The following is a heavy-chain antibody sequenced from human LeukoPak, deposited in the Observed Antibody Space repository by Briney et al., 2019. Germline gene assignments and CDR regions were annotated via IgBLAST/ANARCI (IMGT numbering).Heavy chain of an antibody. D-gene: IGHD2-2*01. CDR3: AREKSICSSTSCYFWFDP. CDR1: GGSISSYY. Sequence: SETLSLTCTVSGGSISSYYWSWIRQPAGKGLEWIGRIYTSGSTNYNPSLKSRVTMSVDTSKNQFSLKLSSVTAADTAVYYCAREKSICSSTSCYFWFDPWGQGTLVTVSS. V-gene: IGHV4-4*07. CDR2: IYTSGST. J-gene: IGHJ5*02.